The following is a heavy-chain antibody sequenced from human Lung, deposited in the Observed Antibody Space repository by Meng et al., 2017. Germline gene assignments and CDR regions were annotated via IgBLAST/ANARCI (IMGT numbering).Heavy chain of an antibody. CDR2: MSFDGAKI. CDR3: ARDKPPNDV. Sequence: GELLGCGGGWVQAWGSLRLSFAASGFTFNTYAMHWVRQAPGKGLEWVSLMSFDGAKIYYSDSVRGRFTISRDNSKNTLYLQMNSLRAEDTAVYYCARDKPPNDVWGRGTLVTVSS. V-gene: IGHV3-30*01. CDR1: GFTFNTYA. J-gene: IGHJ2*01.